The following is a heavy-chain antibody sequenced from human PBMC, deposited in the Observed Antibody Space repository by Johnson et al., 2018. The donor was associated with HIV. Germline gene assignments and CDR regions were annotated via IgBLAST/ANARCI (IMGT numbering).Heavy chain of an antibody. CDR3: AKIGDTAMVTGAFDI. Sequence: VQLVESGGGVVQPGRSLRLSCAASGFTVSSNYMSCVRQAPGKGLEWVSVIYSGGNTYYADSVRGRFTISRDNSKNTLYLQMNNLRAEDTAVYYCAKIGDTAMVTGAFDIWGQGTMVTVSS. CDR1: GFTVSSNY. J-gene: IGHJ3*02. V-gene: IGHV3-53*01. D-gene: IGHD5-18*01. CDR2: IYSGGNT.